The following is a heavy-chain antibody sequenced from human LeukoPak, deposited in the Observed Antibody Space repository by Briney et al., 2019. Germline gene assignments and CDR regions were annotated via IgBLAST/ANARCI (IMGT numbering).Heavy chain of an antibody. J-gene: IGHJ4*02. CDR1: GFTFSSYW. V-gene: IGHV3-64*01. Sequence: GGSLRLSCAASGFTFSSYWMSWVRQAPGKGLEYVSAISSNGGSTYYANPVKGRFTISRDNSKNTLYLQMGSLRAEDMAVYYCATSAITGYSSSVDYWGQGTLVTVSS. CDR3: ATSAITGYSSSVDY. D-gene: IGHD6-13*01. CDR2: ISSNGGST.